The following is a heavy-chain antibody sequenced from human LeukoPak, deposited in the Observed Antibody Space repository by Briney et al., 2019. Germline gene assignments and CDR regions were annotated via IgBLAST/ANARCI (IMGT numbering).Heavy chain of an antibody. Sequence: ASVKVSCKASGYTFTSYDINWVRQATGQGLEWMGWMNPNSGNTGYAQKFQGRVTMTRNTSISTAYMELSSLRSEDTAVYYCARSGIYDGFHLTWYWGQGTLVTVSS. CDR2: MNPNSGNT. D-gene: IGHD1-14*01. CDR3: ARSGIYDGFHLTWY. V-gene: IGHV1-8*01. J-gene: IGHJ4*02. CDR1: GYTFTSYD.